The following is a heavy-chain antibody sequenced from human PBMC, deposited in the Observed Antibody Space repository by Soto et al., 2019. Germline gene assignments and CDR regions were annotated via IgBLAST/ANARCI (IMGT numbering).Heavy chain of an antibody. CDR1: GYTFTTYA. Sequence: SVKVSCKGSGYTFTTYAMHWVRQAPGQRLEWMGWINAGNGNTKYSQKFQGRVTITRDTSASTAYMELSSLRSEETAVYYCARSIVVVTALDYWGQGTLVTVSS. D-gene: IGHD2-21*02. CDR3: ARSIVVVTALDY. CDR2: INAGNGNT. V-gene: IGHV1-3*01. J-gene: IGHJ4*02.